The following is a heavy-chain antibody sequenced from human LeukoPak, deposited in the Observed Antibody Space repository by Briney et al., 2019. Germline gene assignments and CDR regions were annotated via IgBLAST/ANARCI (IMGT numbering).Heavy chain of an antibody. CDR2: INHSGST. J-gene: IGHJ4*02. Sequence: SETLSLTCAVYGVSFSGYYWSWIRQPPGRGLEWIGEINHSGSTNYNPSLKSRVTISVDTSKNQFSLKLSSVTAADTAVYYCARVATGYYDSSGYYAPGFDYWGQGTLVTVSS. D-gene: IGHD3-22*01. CDR1: GVSFSGYY. V-gene: IGHV4-34*01. CDR3: ARVATGYYDSSGYYAPGFDY.